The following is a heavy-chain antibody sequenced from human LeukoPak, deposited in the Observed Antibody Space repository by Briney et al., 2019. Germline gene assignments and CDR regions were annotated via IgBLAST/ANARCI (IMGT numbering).Heavy chain of an antibody. V-gene: IGHV4-61*02. CDR3: ARAQLWGHDAFDI. J-gene: IGHJ3*02. CDR2: TYTSGST. D-gene: IGHD5-18*01. Sequence: SQTLSLTCTVSGGSISSGSYYGSWRRHPAGEGLGWGGRTYTSGSTNYNPSLKSRVTISVDTSKNQFSLKLSSVTAADTAVYYCARAQLWGHDAFDIWGQGTMVTVSS. CDR1: GGSISSGSYY.